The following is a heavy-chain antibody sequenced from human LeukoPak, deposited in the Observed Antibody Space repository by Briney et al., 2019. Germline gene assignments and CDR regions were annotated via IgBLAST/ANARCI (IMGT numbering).Heavy chain of an antibody. CDR3: AVVDSSGWYCHDY. Sequence: GGSLRLSCAASGFTVSSNYMSWVRQAPGKGLEWVSVIYSGDNTYYADSVKGRFTISRDISKNTLFLQMNSLRAEDTAVYYCAVVDSSGWYCHDYRGQGTLVTVSS. CDR2: IYSGDNT. CDR1: GFTVSSNY. D-gene: IGHD6-19*01. V-gene: IGHV3-66*01. J-gene: IGHJ4*02.